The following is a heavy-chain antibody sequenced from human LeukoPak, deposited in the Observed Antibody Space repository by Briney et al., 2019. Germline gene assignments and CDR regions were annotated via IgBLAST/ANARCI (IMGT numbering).Heavy chain of an antibody. CDR3: ARPQNRGYSSGWFVPNY. D-gene: IGHD6-19*01. CDR2: ISYDGSNK. V-gene: IGHV3-30-3*01. CDR1: GFTFSSYA. J-gene: IGHJ4*02. Sequence: GGSLRLSCAASGFTFSSYAMHWVRQAPGKGLEWVAVISYDGSNKYYADSVKGRFTISRYNSKNTLYLQMNSLRAEDTAVYYCARPQNRGYSSGWFVPNYWGQGTLVTVSS.